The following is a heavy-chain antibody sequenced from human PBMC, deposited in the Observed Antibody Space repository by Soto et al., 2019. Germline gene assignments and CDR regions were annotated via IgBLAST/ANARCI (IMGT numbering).Heavy chain of an antibody. D-gene: IGHD3-10*02. Sequence: QITLKESGPTLVKPTQTLTLTCTFSGLSLSTSGEAVGWIRQPPGKALEWLALIYWDDDKRYNPTLKTRLTITKDTCKNQVVLALTNMDPVDTATYYCAHYVSSSPAGWFDPWGQGILVTVSS. CDR2: IYWDDDK. CDR3: AHYVSSSPAGWFDP. J-gene: IGHJ5*02. V-gene: IGHV2-5*02. CDR1: GLSLSTSGEA.